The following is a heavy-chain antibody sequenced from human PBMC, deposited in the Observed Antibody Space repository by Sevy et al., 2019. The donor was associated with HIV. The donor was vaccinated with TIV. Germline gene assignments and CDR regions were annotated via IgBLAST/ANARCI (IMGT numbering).Heavy chain of an antibody. V-gene: IGHV3-21*01. J-gene: IGHJ4*02. CDR1: GFTFSSYS. CDR3: AREELYGDYGFDY. Sequence: GGSLRLSCAASGFTFSSYSMNWVRQAPGKGLEWVSSIISSSSYIYYADSVKGRFTISRDNAKNSLYLQMNSLRAEDTAVYYCAREELYGDYGFDYWGQGTLVTVSS. D-gene: IGHD4-17*01. CDR2: IISSSSYI.